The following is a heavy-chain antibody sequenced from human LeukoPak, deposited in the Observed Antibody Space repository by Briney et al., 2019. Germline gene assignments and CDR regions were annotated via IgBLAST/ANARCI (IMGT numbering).Heavy chain of an antibody. V-gene: IGHV6-1*01. CDR1: GDSVSSNSAA. CDR3: ARGDTAHYYYGMDV. CDR2: TYYRSKWYN. J-gene: IGHJ6*02. Sequence: SQTLSLTCAIAGDSVSSNSAAWNWIRQSPSRGLEWLGRTYYRSKWYNDYAVSVKSRITINPDASKNQFSLQLNSVTPEDTAVYYCARGDTAHYYYGMDVWGQGTTVTVSS. D-gene: IGHD5-18*01.